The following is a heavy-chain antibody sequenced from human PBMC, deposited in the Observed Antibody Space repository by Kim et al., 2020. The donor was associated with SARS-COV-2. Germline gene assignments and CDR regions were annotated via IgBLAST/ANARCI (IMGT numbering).Heavy chain of an antibody. CDR3: AKDAGDSSSWYEG. J-gene: IGHJ4*02. D-gene: IGHD6-13*01. Sequence: YADSGKGRFTISRDNAKTALYLQMNSLRAEDTALYYCAKDAGDSSSWYEGWGQGTLVTVSS. V-gene: IGHV3-9*01.